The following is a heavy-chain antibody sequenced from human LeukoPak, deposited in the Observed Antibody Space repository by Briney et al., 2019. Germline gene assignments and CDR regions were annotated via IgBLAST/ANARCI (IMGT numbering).Heavy chain of an antibody. Sequence: ASVKVSCKASGYTFTGYYMHWVRQAPGQGLEWMGWINPNSGNTGYAQKFQGRVTITRNTSISTAYMELSSLRSEDTAVYYCARGDYAGWFDPWGQGTLVTVSS. CDR1: GYTFTGYY. D-gene: IGHD4/OR15-4a*01. CDR3: ARGDYAGWFDP. J-gene: IGHJ5*02. V-gene: IGHV1-8*03. CDR2: INPNSGNT.